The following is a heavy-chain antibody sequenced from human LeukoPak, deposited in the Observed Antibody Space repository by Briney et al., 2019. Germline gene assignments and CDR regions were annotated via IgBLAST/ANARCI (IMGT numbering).Heavy chain of an antibody. CDR2: ISGRGASK. D-gene: IGHD1-26*01. J-gene: IGHJ5*02. V-gene: IGHV3-23*01. Sequence: QAGGSLRLSCAVSGLTFNNYAMSWVRQAPGKGLEWVSGISGRGASKYYADSVKGRFTISRDNYKNTLYLQMNSLKTEDTAVYYCARDGVVGATPLVNWFDPWGQGTLVIVSS. CDR1: GLTFNNYA. CDR3: ARDGVVGATPLVNWFDP.